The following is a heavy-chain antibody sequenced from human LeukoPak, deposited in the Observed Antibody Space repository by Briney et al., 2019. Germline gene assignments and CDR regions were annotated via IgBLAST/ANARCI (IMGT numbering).Heavy chain of an antibody. V-gene: IGHV5-51*01. D-gene: IGHD3-22*01. CDR2: IFPGDSDT. CDR1: GYSFTGYW. J-gene: IGHJ3*02. Sequence: GESLKISCKASGYSFTGYWIGWVRQMPEKGLERMGIIFPGDSDTKYSPSCQGQVTISADKSISTAYLQWSSLKASDTAMYYCARLRGDSSGYDAFDIWGQGTTVTVSS. CDR3: ARLRGDSSGYDAFDI.